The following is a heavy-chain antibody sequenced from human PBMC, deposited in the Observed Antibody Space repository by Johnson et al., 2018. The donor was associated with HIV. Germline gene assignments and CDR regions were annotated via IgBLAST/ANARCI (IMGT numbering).Heavy chain of an antibody. J-gene: IGHJ3*02. Sequence: VHLVESGGGLVQPGGSLRLSCAASGFTFSSYDMHWVRQATGKGLEWVANIKQDGSEKYYVDSVKGRFTISRDNAKNSLYLQMNSLRAEDTAVYYCARERRWWELPRGAFDIWGQGTMVTVSS. D-gene: IGHD2-15*01. CDR3: ARERRWWELPRGAFDI. V-gene: IGHV3-7*05. CDR2: IKQDGSEK. CDR1: GFTFSSYD.